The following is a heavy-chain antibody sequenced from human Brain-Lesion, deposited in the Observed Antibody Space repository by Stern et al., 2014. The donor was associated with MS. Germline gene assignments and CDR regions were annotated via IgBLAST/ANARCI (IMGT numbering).Heavy chain of an antibody. Sequence: VQLVESGGGVVQPGRPLRVSWAGSGFTFSSYPIYWVRQAPGKGLDWVGVITYDGSKTHYEDSVKGRFTLSRDNSKNTVSLQMNSLTTEDTAVYFCARGSRGMDVWGQGTTVTVSS. CDR3: ARGSRGMDV. D-gene: IGHD3-10*01. J-gene: IGHJ6*02. CDR2: ITYDGSKT. V-gene: IGHV3-30-3*01. CDR1: GFTFSSYP.